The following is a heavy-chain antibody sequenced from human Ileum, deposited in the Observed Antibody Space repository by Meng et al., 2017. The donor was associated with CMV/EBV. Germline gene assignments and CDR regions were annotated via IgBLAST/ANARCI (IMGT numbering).Heavy chain of an antibody. V-gene: IGHV4-38-2*02. J-gene: IGHJ4*02. CDR1: GSSIGSGFY. D-gene: IGHD3-22*01. Sequence: SETLSLTCTVSGSSIGSGFYWGWVRQPPGKGLEWIGSVYHRGNTDYNPSLKSRATVSVDTSKTQFSLKLSSVTAADTAVYYCAYSSAYYYFDYWGQGTLVTVSS. CDR2: VYHRGNT. CDR3: AYSSAYYYFDY.